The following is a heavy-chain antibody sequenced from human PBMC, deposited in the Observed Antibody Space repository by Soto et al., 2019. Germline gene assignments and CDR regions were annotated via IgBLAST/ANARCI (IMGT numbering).Heavy chain of an antibody. D-gene: IGHD3-3*01. V-gene: IGHV1-69*06. Sequence: QVQLVQSGAVVKKPGSSVEVSCKASGGTFNGYGISWVRQAPGQGLEWMGGTVPVFDTSKYAPRFQGRVTITADKSTSTADMELSSVRSEDTAIYFCARGVSNSGAYYTGPSAYELWGQGTLVIVSS. CDR3: ARGVSNSGAYYTGPSAYEL. CDR1: GGTFNGYG. J-gene: IGHJ3*01. CDR2: TVPVFDTS.